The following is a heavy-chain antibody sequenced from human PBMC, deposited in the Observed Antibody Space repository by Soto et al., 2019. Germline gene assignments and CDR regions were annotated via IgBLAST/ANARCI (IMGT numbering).Heavy chain of an antibody. J-gene: IGHJ4*02. CDR3: ARSGYCSGGSCYSRADY. V-gene: IGHV4-59*01. D-gene: IGHD2-15*01. CDR2: IYYSGST. CDR1: GGSISSYY. Sequence: QVQLQESGPGLVKPSETLSLTCTVSGGSISSYYWSWIRQPPGKGLEWIGYIYYSGSTNYNPSLKCRVTISVDTSKNQFALKLSSVTAADTAVYYCARSGYCSGGSCYSRADYWGQGTLVTVSS.